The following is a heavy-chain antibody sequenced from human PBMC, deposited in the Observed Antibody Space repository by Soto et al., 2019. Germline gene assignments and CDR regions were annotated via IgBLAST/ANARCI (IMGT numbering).Heavy chain of an antibody. J-gene: IGHJ4*02. CDR3: ARVGSGSGSYYNVESSPGSIDY. CDR2: ISYDGSNK. CDR1: GFNFSRYA. D-gene: IGHD3-10*01. Sequence: GGSLRLSCAASGFNFSRYAMHWVRKAPGKGLEWVAVISYDGSNKYYADSVKGRFTISRDNSKNTLYLQMNSLRAEDTAVYYCARVGSGSGSYYNVESSPGSIDYWGQGTLVTVSS. V-gene: IGHV3-30-3*01.